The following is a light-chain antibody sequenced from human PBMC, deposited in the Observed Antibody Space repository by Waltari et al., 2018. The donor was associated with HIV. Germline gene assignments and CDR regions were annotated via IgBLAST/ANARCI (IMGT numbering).Light chain of an antibody. V-gene: IGKV3D-15*01. Sequence: EIVLTQSPATLSVSRGERVTLSCRASQSVTFNLAWYQQRPGQAPRHLIYGASTRATCTPARFSGSGSGTEFTLTISSLQSEDFAIYYCQQYNDWPPLTFGGGTKVEIK. CDR2: GAS. CDR3: QQYNDWPPLT. J-gene: IGKJ4*01. CDR1: QSVTFN.